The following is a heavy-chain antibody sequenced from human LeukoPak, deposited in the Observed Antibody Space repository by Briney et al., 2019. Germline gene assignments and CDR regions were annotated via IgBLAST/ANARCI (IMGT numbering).Heavy chain of an antibody. D-gene: IGHD1-26*01. CDR1: GFTFSSYA. J-gene: IGHJ4*02. CDR2: ISGSGGST. Sequence: PGGSLRLSCAASGFTFSSYAMSWVRQAPGKGLEWVSAISGSGGSTYYADSVKGRFTISRDNSKNTLYLQMNSLRAEDTAVYYCAKAEVSRIVGATSYWGQGTLVTVSS. V-gene: IGHV3-23*01. CDR3: AKAEVSRIVGATSY.